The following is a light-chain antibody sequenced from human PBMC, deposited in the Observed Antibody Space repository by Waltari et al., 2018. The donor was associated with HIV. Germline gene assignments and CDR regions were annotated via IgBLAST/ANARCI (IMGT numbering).Light chain of an antibody. CDR1: QSISTW. CDR2: KAS. J-gene: IGKJ2*01. Sequence: DIQMTQSPSTPSASVGDRVTITCRASQSISTWLAWYQQKPGKAPKLLIYKASSLESGVPSRFSGSGSGTEFTLTISSLQPDDFATYHCQQYKSPHTFGQGTKLEIK. CDR3: QQYKSPHT. V-gene: IGKV1-5*03.